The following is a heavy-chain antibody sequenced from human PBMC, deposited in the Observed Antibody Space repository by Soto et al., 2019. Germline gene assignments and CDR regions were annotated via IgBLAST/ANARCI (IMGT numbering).Heavy chain of an antibody. CDR3: ARGYVDTGHQGDMDV. CDR1: GFTFSSYD. V-gene: IGHV3-48*03. J-gene: IGHJ6*02. CDR2: ISSSGDTI. D-gene: IGHD5-18*01. Sequence: XGSLRLSGVASGFTFSSYDIHWVRQAPGKGPEWISYISSSGDTIYYSGSVEGRFTTSRDNAKNSLFLQRNSLRAEDTAVYHCARGYVDTGHQGDMDVWGQGTTVSVSS.